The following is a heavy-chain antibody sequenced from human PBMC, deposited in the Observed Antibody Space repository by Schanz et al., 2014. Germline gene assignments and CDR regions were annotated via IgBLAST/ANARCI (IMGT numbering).Heavy chain of an antibody. CDR2: IKQDGSEK. D-gene: IGHD1-7*01. CDR1: GFTFSTYW. V-gene: IGHV3-7*01. Sequence: EVQLEESGGGLVKPGGSLKLSCAASGFTFSTYWMSWVRQAPGKGLEWVANIKQDGSEKFYVDSVKGRFTISRDNAKNALYLQMNSLRAEDTAVYYCAKGRMTATNFFDSWGQGTLVTVSS. J-gene: IGHJ4*02. CDR3: AKGRMTATNFFDS.